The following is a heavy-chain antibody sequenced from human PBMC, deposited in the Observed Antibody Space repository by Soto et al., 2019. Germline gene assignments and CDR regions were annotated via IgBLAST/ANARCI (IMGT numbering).Heavy chain of an antibody. V-gene: IGHV4-4*02. Sequence: QVQLQESGPGLVKPSGTLSLTCAVSGGSVSSSNWWSWVRQSPGKGLEWMGEIYHSGSAHYNPSRNSRATISFDKSKNQFSLRLTSVTAADTTVYYCARVPGVVVSADDAFDIWGPGTRVIVSS. CDR1: GGSVSSSNW. CDR3: ARVPGVVVSADDAFDI. J-gene: IGHJ3*02. D-gene: IGHD2-21*02. CDR2: IYHSGSA.